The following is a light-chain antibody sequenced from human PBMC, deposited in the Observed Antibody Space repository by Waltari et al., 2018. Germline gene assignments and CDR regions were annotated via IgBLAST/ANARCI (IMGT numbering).Light chain of an antibody. CDR3: QQGYHAPLT. Sequence: DIQMTQSPSSLSASVGDGVTITCRASQSISTNLNWYQQKPGKAPNLLISDASNLQNGVPSRFSGSGSATDFTLTISSLQSEDFATYYCQQGYHAPLTFGPGTTVDVK. J-gene: IGKJ3*01. CDR2: DAS. CDR1: QSISTN. V-gene: IGKV1-39*01.